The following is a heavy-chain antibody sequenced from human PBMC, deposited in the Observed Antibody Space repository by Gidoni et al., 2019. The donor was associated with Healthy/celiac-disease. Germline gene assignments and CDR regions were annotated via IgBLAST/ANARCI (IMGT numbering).Heavy chain of an antibody. CDR3: ASPRYCSSTPRGTIFGVTCHAFDI. Sequence: QVQLVESGGGVVQPGRSLRLSCAASGFTFSSYGMHWVRQAPGKGLEWVAVISYDGSNKYYADSVKGRFTISRDNSKNTLYLQMNSLRAEDTAVYYCASPRYCSSTPRGTIFGVTCHAFDIWGQGTMVTVSS. CDR1: GFTFSSYG. CDR2: ISYDGSNK. D-gene: IGHD3-3*01. V-gene: IGHV3-30*03. J-gene: IGHJ3*02.